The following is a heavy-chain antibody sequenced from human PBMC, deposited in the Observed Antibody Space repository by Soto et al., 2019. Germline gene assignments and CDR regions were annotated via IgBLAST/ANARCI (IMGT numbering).Heavy chain of an antibody. CDR3: ARGGAVVVPGAVDRHNWFDP. D-gene: IGHD2-2*01. J-gene: IGHJ5*02. Sequence: ASVKVSCKASGYTFTSYAMHWVRQAPGQRLEWMGWINAGNGNTKYSQKFQGRVTITADKSTSTVYMELSSLRSEDTAVYYCARGGAVVVPGAVDRHNWFDPWGQRTLVTVSS. CDR2: INAGNGNT. CDR1: GYTFTSYA. V-gene: IGHV1-3*01.